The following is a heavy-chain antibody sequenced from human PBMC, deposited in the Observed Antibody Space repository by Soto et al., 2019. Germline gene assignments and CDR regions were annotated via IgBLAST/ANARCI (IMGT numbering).Heavy chain of an antibody. V-gene: IGHV1-18*01. CDR3: ASGAGVDY. CDR2: ISDYNGNT. CDR1: GYPFTRDG. D-gene: IGHD6-19*01. J-gene: IGHJ4*01. Sequence: QVQLVQSGAEAKKPGASVKVSCTASGYPFTRDGISWVRQAPGQGLEWMGWISDYNGNTNYAQKPQGRVTMTTDTAKRTAYMELGRLGFGEKAVYYCASGAGVDYRGQGTLDSVSS.